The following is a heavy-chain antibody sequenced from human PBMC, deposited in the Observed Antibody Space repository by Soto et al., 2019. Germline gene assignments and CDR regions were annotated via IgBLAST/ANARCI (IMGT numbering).Heavy chain of an antibody. D-gene: IGHD2-2*01. CDR3: ARGRCSSTSCYPYYYMDV. Sequence: ASVKVSCKASGYTFTSYDINWVRQATGQGLEWMGWMNPNSGNTGYAQKFQGRVTMTRNTSISTAYMELSSLRSEDTAVYYCARGRCSSTSCYPYYYMDVWGKGTTVTVSS. CDR1: GYTFTSYD. CDR2: MNPNSGNT. V-gene: IGHV1-8*01. J-gene: IGHJ6*03.